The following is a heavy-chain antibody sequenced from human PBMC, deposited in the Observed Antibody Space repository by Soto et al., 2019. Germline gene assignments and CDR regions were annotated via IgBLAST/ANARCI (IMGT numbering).Heavy chain of an antibody. CDR3: ARERSDSSATNTWFDP. D-gene: IGHD6-25*01. Sequence: SETLSLTCSVSGGSVSSANNYWSWIRQPPGKGLEWIWYIYYSGSTNYNPSLKSRVTISVDKSKNQFSLQLSSVTPADTAVYYCARERSDSSATNTWFDPWGQGTLVTVSS. CDR1: GGSVSSANNY. CDR2: IYYSGST. J-gene: IGHJ5*02. V-gene: IGHV4-61*01.